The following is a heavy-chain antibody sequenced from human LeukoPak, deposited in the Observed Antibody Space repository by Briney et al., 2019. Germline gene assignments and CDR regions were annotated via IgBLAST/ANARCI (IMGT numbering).Heavy chain of an antibody. CDR3: ARASPNNYDYYYYGMDV. CDR2: ISYDGSNK. V-gene: IGHV3-30-3*01. J-gene: IGHJ6*02. D-gene: IGHD4-11*01. Sequence: GRSLRLSCAASGFTFSSYAMHWVRQAPGKGLEWVAVISYDGSNKYYADSVKGRFTISRDNSKNTLYLQMSSLRAEDTAVYYCARASPNNYDYYYYGMDVWGQGTTVTVSS. CDR1: GFTFSSYA.